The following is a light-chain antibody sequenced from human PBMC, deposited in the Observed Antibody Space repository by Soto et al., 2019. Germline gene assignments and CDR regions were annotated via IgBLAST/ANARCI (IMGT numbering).Light chain of an antibody. V-gene: IGLV1-40*01. CDR1: SSNIGAGYD. J-gene: IGLJ1*01. Sequence: QSVLTQPPSVSGAPGQRVTISCTGSSSNIGAGYDVNWYQQHPGTAPKLLIFGDSNRPSGVPDRFSGSKSGTSASLAITGLLAADEADYYCQSSDRRLSGPDVFGTGTKVTVL. CDR3: QSSDRRLSGPDV. CDR2: GDS.